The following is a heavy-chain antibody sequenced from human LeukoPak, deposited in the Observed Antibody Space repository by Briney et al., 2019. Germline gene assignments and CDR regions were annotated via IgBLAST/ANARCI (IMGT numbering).Heavy chain of an antibody. V-gene: IGHV3-7*01. D-gene: IGHD3-22*01. CDR2: IKQDGSEK. Sequence: GGSLRLSCAASGFTFSSYWMSWVRQAPGKGLEWVANIKQDGSEKYYVDSVKGRFTISRDNAKNSLYLQMNSLRAEDTAVYYCARFNGYYYDSSGYEYWGQGTLVTVSS. CDR1: GFTFSSYW. J-gene: IGHJ4*02. CDR3: ARFNGYYYDSSGYEY.